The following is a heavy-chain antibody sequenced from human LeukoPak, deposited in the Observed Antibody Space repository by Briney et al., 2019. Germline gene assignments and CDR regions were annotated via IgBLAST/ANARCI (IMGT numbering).Heavy chain of an antibody. CDR1: GFTFSSYW. CDR2: IKQDGSEK. CDR3: TNSPQDYYDSSGLYY. Sequence: GGSLRLSCAASGFTFSSYWMSWVRQAPGKGLEWVANIKQDGSEKYYVDSVKGRFTISRDNAKNSLYLQMNSLRAEDTAVYYCTNSPQDYYDSSGLYYWGQGTLVTVSS. D-gene: IGHD3-22*01. J-gene: IGHJ4*02. V-gene: IGHV3-7*03.